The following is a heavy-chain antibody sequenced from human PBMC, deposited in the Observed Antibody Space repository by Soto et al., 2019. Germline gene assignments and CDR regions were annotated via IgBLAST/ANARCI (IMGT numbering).Heavy chain of an antibody. CDR1: GFSLPNASMV. Sequence: QVSLKESGPVLVKPTETLTLTCTVSGFSLPNASMVVTWIRQPPGKALEWLAHIFSNDEKLYSTSLQSRLTTSTDTPQSQVVLTLTNVHPVATATYYCARIDRPGTAESGLGSYVWGQGTTVTVSS. CDR3: ARIDRPGTAESGLGSYV. D-gene: IGHD6-25*01. CDR2: IFSNDEK. V-gene: IGHV2-26*01. J-gene: IGHJ6*02.